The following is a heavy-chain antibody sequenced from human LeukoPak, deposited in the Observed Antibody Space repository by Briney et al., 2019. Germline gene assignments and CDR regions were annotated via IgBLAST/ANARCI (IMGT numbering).Heavy chain of an antibody. CDR3: ARSVAMGVLGYYGMDV. CDR1: GFTFSNYD. J-gene: IGHJ6*02. CDR2: IGTAGDT. Sequence: GGSPRLSCAASGFTFSNYDMHWVCQATGKGLEWVSAIGTAGDTYYPGSVKGRFTISRENAKNSLYLQMNSLRAGDTAVYYCARSVAMGVLGYYGMDVWGQGTTVTVSS. V-gene: IGHV3-13*01. D-gene: IGHD2-8*01.